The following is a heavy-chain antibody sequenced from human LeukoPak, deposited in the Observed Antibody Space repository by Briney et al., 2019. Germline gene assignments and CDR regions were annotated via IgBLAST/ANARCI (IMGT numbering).Heavy chain of an antibody. Sequence: GGSLRLSCAASGFTFNGYWMSWVRQAPGKGLEWVANIKEDGSAQYHVGSVKGRFTISRDNAKNPLNLQMNSLRAEDTAVYYCASDIVVVPAAIRRDAFDIWGQGTMVTVSS. J-gene: IGHJ3*02. D-gene: IGHD2-2*02. CDR2: IKEDGSAQ. CDR3: ASDIVVVPAAIRRDAFDI. V-gene: IGHV3-7*01. CDR1: GFTFNGYW.